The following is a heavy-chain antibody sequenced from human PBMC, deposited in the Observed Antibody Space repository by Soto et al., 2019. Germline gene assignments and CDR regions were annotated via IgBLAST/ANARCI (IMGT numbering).Heavy chain of an antibody. V-gene: IGHV4-59*01. CDR1: GGSISSYY. CDR3: ARDNYYDSSGPFDY. J-gene: IGHJ4*02. Sequence: QVQLQESGPGLVKPSETLSLTCTVSGGSISSYYWSWIRRPPGKGLEWIGYIYYSGSTNYNPSLKSRVTISVDTSKNQFSLKLSSVTAADTAVYYCARDNYYDSSGPFDYWGQGTLVTVSS. CDR2: IYYSGST. D-gene: IGHD3-22*01.